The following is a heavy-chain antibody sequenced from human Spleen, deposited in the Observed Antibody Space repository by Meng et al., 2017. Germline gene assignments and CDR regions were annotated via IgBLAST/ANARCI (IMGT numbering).Heavy chain of an antibody. CDR1: GYIFSTYW. CDR3: ARQGGRGYFDY. Sequence: KVSCKGSGYIFSTYWIAWVRQMPGKGLECMGVIYPSDSDTTYSPSFQGQVTISADKSISTAYLQWSSLKASDTAMYYCARQGGRGYFDYWGQGTLGTVSS. D-gene: IGHD3-16*01. J-gene: IGHJ4*02. V-gene: IGHV5-51*01. CDR2: IYPSDSDT.